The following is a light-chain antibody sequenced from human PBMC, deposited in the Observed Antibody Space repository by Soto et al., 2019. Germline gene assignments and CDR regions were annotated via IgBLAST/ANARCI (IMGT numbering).Light chain of an antibody. Sequence: DIQMTQSPSTLSASVGDRVTITCRASQRSSSWLAWYQQKPGKAPKLLIYKASSLESGVPSRFSGSGSGTEFTLTISSLQPDDFATYYCQQYNSSPWTFGKGTTVEIK. J-gene: IGKJ1*01. CDR3: QQYNSSPWT. CDR1: QRSSSW. V-gene: IGKV1-5*03. CDR2: KAS.